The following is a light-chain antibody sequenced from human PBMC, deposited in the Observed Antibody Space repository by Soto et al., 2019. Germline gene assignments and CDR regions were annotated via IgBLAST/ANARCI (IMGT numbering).Light chain of an antibody. J-gene: IGLJ1*01. Sequence: QSVLTQPPSVSWAPGQRVTISCTGSSSNIGAGYDVHWYQQLPGTAPKLLIYDNSNRPSGVPDRFSGSKSGTSASLAIPGLQAEDEAYYYCQSYDSTLGGSHVFGTGTKVTAL. V-gene: IGLV1-40*01. CDR1: SSNIGAGYD. CDR2: DNS. CDR3: QSYDSTLGGSHV.